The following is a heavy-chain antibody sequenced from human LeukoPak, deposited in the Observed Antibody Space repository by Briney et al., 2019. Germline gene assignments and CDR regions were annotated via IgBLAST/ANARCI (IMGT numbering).Heavy chain of an antibody. J-gene: IGHJ1*01. V-gene: IGHV3-23*01. CDR3: AKDDNWYYYDSSGYLAAKYFQH. Sequence: PGGSLRLSCAASGFTFSSYAMSWVRQAPGKGLEWVSAISGSGGSTYYADSVKGRFTISRDNSKNTLYLQMNSLRAEDTAVYYCAKDDNWYYYDSSGYLAAKYFQHWGQGTLVTVSS. CDR1: GFTFSSYA. D-gene: IGHD3-22*01. CDR2: ISGSGGST.